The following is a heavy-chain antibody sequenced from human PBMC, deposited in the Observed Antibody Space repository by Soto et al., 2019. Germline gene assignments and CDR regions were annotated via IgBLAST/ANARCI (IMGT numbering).Heavy chain of an antibody. Sequence: QVPLVQSGGEVKKPGASVKVSCKASGYTFTSYGISWVRQAPGQGLEGMGWISAYNGDTDHAQKLQGRVTMTTDPSTSTAYMELTSLRSVETAVYYCARVDDIVVVAADYWGQGTLVTVSS. D-gene: IGHD2-15*01. V-gene: IGHV1-18*01. J-gene: IGHJ4*02. CDR1: GYTFTSYG. CDR2: ISAYNGDT. CDR3: ARVDDIVVVAADY.